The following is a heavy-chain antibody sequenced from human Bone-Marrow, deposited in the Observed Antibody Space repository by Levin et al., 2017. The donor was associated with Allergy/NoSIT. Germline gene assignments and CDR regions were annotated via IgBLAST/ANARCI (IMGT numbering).Heavy chain of an antibody. CDR2: ISADGGST. V-gene: IGHV3-23*01. D-gene: IGHD3-22*01. CDR3: SGYFYYHYSMDV. J-gene: IGHJ6*02. Sequence: SCAASGFTFNRYAMTWVRQAPGEGLEWVSGISADGGSTYYADSVKGRFTISRDNSRNTVYLQMNSLRGEDTASYYCSGYFYYHYSMDVWGQGTTVAVSS. CDR1: GFTFNRYA.